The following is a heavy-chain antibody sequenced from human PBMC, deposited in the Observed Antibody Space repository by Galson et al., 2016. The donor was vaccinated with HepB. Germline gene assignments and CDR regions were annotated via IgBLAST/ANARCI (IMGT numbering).Heavy chain of an antibody. CDR3: ARTDIVVVPAAVYYYYGMDV. J-gene: IGHJ6*02. D-gene: IGHD2-2*01. CDR1: GCTFSSYA. V-gene: IGHV1-69*13. Sequence: SVKVSCKASGCTFSSYAISWVRQAPGQGLEWMGGIIPYFGTANYAQKFQARVTITADESTSTAYMELISLRSEDTAVYYCARTDIVVVPAAVYYYYGMDVWGQGTTVTVSS. CDR2: IIPYFGTA.